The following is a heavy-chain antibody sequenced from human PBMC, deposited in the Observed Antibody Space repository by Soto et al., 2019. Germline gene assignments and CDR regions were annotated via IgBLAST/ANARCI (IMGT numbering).Heavy chain of an antibody. CDR3: ARGLGDTIFGVVSPTYYYSYYMDV. V-gene: IGHV1-8*01. J-gene: IGHJ6*03. CDR2: MNPNSGNT. D-gene: IGHD3-3*01. CDR1: GYTFTSYD. Sequence: ASVKVSCKASGYTFTSYDINWVRQATGQGLEWMGWMNPNSGNTGYAQKFQGRVTMTRNTSISTAYMELSSLRSEDTAVYYCARGLGDTIFGVVSPTYYYSYYMDVWGKGTTVTVSS.